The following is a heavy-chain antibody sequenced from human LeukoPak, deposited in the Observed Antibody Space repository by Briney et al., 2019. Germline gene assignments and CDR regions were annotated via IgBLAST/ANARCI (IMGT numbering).Heavy chain of an antibody. J-gene: IGHJ4*02. V-gene: IGHV3-23*01. CDR3: AAHYGSTSYSTYDS. Sequence: PGGSLRLSCAASGFTFTNYAMSWVRQAPGKGLEWVSVISGSGAYACYADSVKGRFTISRDNSKNTLYLQMNSLRAEDTAVYYCAAHYGSTSYSTYDSWGQGTLVTVSS. CDR2: ISGSGAYA. D-gene: IGHD3-10*01. CDR1: GFTFTNYA.